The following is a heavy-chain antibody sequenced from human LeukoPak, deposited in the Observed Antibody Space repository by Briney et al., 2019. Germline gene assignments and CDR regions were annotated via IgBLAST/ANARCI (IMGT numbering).Heavy chain of an antibody. V-gene: IGHV3-21*01. CDR3: ARDWPADTVMVYYLDY. CDR1: GFTFSDYN. D-gene: IGHD5-18*01. CDR2: IRSSSSDM. Sequence: GGSLRLSCVASGFTFSDYNMNWFRQAPGKGLEWVSSIRSSSSDMYYADSVKGRFTISRDDAKKSLYLQMNSLRAEDTAVYYCARDWPADTVMVYYLDYWGQGTLVTVSS. J-gene: IGHJ4*02.